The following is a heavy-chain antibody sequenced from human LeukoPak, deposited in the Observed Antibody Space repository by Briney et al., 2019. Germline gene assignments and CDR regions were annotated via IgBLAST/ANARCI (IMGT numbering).Heavy chain of an antibody. CDR3: ARDYGGDAGLDS. D-gene: IGHD4-23*01. V-gene: IGHV3-33*01. CDR2: IWYDDK. J-gene: IGHJ4*02. Sequence: GGSQRLSCAASGFTFSRYGMHWVRQAPGKGLEWVAVIWYDDKYYADPVKGRFTISRDNSKNTLYLQMNSLRAEDTAVYYCARDYGGDAGLDSWGQGTLVTVSS. CDR1: GFTFSRYG.